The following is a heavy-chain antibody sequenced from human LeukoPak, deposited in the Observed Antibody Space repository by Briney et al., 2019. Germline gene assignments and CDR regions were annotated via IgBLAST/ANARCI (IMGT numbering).Heavy chain of an antibody. D-gene: IGHD2-15*01. CDR2: ISATGGTV. CDR3: VYCSGGTCYYFDY. CDR1: GFTFSSFE. Sequence: GGSLRLSCAASGFTFSSFEMNWVRQAPGKGLEWVSYISATGGTVYYADSVKGRFTVSRDNAKESLYLQMNSLRAEDTGVYYCVYCSGGTCYYFDYWGQGTLVTVSS. V-gene: IGHV3-48*03. J-gene: IGHJ4*02.